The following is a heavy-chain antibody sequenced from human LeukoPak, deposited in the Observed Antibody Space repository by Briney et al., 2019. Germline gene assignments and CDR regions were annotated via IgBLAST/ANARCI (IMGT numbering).Heavy chain of an antibody. D-gene: IGHD2-2*01. J-gene: IGHJ4*02. CDR1: GFTFSSYG. Sequence: PGGSLRLSCAASGFTFSSYGMHWVRQAPGKGLEWVAFIRYDGSNKYYADSVKGRFTISRDNSKNTLYLQMNSLRAEDTAVYYCASGTQIVVVPAAIVYWGQGTLVTVSS. CDR3: ASGTQIVVVPAAIVY. CDR2: IRYDGSNK. V-gene: IGHV3-30*02.